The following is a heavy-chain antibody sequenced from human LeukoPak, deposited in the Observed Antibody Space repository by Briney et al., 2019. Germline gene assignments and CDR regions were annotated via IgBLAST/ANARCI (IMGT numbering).Heavy chain of an antibody. CDR2: ISSSSNII. D-gene: IGHD3-10*01. V-gene: IGHV3-48*01. Sequence: GGSLRLSCAASGFTFSNYNMNWVRQPPGKGLQWVSYISSSSNIIYYADSVKGRFTISRDNAKNSLFLQMNSLRAEDTAVYYCARDFAREFTIDYWGQGALVTVSS. J-gene: IGHJ4*02. CDR3: ARDFAREFTIDY. CDR1: GFTFSNYN.